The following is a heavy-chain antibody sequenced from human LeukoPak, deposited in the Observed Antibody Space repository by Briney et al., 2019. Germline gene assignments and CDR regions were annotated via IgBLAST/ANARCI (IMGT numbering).Heavy chain of an antibody. D-gene: IGHD5-12*01. CDR2: IKQDGSQK. V-gene: IGHV3-7*03. Sequence: PGGSLRLSCAASGFTFSSYGMHWVRQAPGKGLEWVANIKQDGSQKYYVDSVKGRFTISRDNPKNSLYLQMNSLRAEDTAVYYCAREGGYGGVFDYWGQGSLVTVSS. J-gene: IGHJ4*02. CDR3: AREGGYGGVFDY. CDR1: GFTFSSYG.